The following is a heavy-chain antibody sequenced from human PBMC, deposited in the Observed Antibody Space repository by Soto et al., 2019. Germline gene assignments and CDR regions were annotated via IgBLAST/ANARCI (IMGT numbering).Heavy chain of an antibody. J-gene: IGHJ6*02. D-gene: IGHD5-18*01. V-gene: IGHV1-69*13. CDR2: IIPIFGTA. CDR3: ARDLKISVQLWNSGMDV. CDR1: GGTFSSYA. Sequence: SVKVSCKASGGTFSSYAISWVRQAPGQGLEWMGGIIPIFGTANYAQKFQGRVTITADESTSTAYMELSSLRSEDTAVYYCARDLKISVQLWNSGMDVWGQATTVTVSS.